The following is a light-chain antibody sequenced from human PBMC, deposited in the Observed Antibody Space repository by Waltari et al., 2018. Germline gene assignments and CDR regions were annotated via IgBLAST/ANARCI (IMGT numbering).Light chain of an antibody. CDR2: WAF. V-gene: IGKV4-1*01. Sequence: DIVMTQSPDSLAVSLGERATINCKSSQSVLYSPQNKNYLAWYQQKPGQPPKLLIYWAFTRKSGVPDRFSGSGSGTDFTLTIDSLQAEDVAVYYCQQYYTSPYTFGQGTKLEIK. CDR1: QSVLYSPQNKNY. J-gene: IGKJ2*01. CDR3: QQYYTSPYT.